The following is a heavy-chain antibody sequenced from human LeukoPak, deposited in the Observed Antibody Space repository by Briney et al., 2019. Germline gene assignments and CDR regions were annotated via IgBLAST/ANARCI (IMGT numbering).Heavy chain of an antibody. CDR3: ARDPRALYSYGTNWFDP. V-gene: IGHV1-18*01. CDR2: ISAYNGNT. D-gene: IGHD5-18*01. CDR1: GYTFTSYG. J-gene: IGHJ5*02. Sequence: ASVKVSCKASGYTFTSYGISWVRQAPGQGLEWMGWISAYNGNTSYAQKLQGRVTMTTDTSTSTAYMELRSLRSDDTAVYYCARDPRALYSYGTNWFDPWGQGTLVTVSS.